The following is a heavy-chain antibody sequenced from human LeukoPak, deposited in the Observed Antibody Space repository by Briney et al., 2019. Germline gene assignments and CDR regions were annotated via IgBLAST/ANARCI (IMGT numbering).Heavy chain of an antibody. CDR1: GGSISGYY. D-gene: IGHD1-26*01. Sequence: PSETLSLTCTVSGGSISGYYWSWIRQPAGRGLECFGRIYTGGSTNYNPSLKSRPTMSVDTSKNQFSLKLSSVTAAETAVYFCARVSVRGASFDSWGQGTLVTVSS. CDR3: ARVSVRGASFDS. CDR2: IYTGGST. V-gene: IGHV4-4*07. J-gene: IGHJ4*02.